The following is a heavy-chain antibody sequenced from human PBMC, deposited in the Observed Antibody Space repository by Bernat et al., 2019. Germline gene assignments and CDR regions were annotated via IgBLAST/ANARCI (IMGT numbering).Heavy chain of an antibody. V-gene: IGHV3-15*01. CDR3: TTEAYYDFWSGASYYFDY. J-gene: IGHJ4*02. CDR2: IKSKTDGGTT. CDR1: GFTFSNAW. Sequence: EVQLVESGGGLVKPGGSLRLSCAASGFTFSNAWMSWVRQAPGKGLEWVGRIKSKTDGGTTDYAAPVKGRFTISRDDSKNTLYLQMNSLKTEDTAVYYCTTEAYYDFWSGASYYFDYWGQGTLVTVSS. D-gene: IGHD3-3*01.